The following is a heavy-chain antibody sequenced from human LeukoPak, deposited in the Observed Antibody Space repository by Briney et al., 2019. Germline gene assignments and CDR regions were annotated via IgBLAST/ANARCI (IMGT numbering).Heavy chain of an antibody. CDR2: INSVGGTT. J-gene: IGHJ3*02. Sequence: GGSLRLSCAASGFTFNSYGMNWFRQAPGKGLEWISYINSVGGTTFYADSVKGRFTITRDNANNTLYLQMNSLRAKDAAIYYCARSHMYGDYGEDIWGHGTVVAVSS. D-gene: IGHD4-17*01. CDR1: GFTFNSYG. V-gene: IGHV3-48*03. CDR3: ARSHMYGDYGEDI.